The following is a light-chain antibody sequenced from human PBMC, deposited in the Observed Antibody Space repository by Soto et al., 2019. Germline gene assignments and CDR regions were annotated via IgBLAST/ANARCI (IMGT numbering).Light chain of an antibody. CDR1: QSISSY. V-gene: IGKV1-39*01. Sequence: DIQMTQSPSSLSASVVDRVTITCRASQSISSYLNWYQQKPGKAPKLLIYAASSLQSGVPSRFSGSGSGTDFTLTISSLQPEDFATYYCQQSFDNSVTFGQGTKVDI. J-gene: IGKJ1*01. CDR2: AAS. CDR3: QQSFDNSVT.